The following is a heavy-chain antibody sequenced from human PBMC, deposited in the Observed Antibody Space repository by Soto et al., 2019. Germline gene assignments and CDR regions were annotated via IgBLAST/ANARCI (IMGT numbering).Heavy chain of an antibody. Sequence: XESLSLSCAASGFTFSSYSMSWVRQAPGKGLEWVSAISGSGGSTYYADSVKGRFTISRDNSKNTLYLQMNSLRAEDTAVYYCAKGQLLWWFDPWGQGTLVTVSS. V-gene: IGHV3-23*01. D-gene: IGHD2-2*01. CDR3: AKGQLLWWFDP. CDR2: ISGSGGST. J-gene: IGHJ5*02. CDR1: GFTFSSYS.